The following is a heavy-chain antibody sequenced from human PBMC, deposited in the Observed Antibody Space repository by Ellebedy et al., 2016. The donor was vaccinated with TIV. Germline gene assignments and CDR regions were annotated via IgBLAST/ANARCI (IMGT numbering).Heavy chain of an antibody. CDR2: FDPEDGEA. V-gene: IGHV1-24*01. J-gene: IGHJ6*02. D-gene: IGHD6-13*01. CDR1: GYTLTELS. CDR3: ATTIGIATAGTDYYYGMDV. Sequence: ASVKVSCKVSGYTLTELSMHWVRQAPGKGLEWMGGFDPEDGEAIYEQKFQGRVTMTDDTSTDTAYMELSSLRSEDTAVYYCATTIGIATAGTDYYYGMDVWGQGTTVTVSS.